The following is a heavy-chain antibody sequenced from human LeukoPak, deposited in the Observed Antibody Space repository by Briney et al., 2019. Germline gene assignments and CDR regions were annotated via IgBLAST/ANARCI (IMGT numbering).Heavy chain of an antibody. J-gene: IGHJ4*02. CDR3: ARASYYYDFWSGYYPYYFDY. CDR2: IYYSGST. D-gene: IGHD3-3*01. V-gene: IGHV4-59*11. CDR1: GGSISSHY. Sequence: SETLSLTCTVSGGSISSHYWSWIRQPPGKGLEWIGYIYYSGSTNYNPSLKSRVTISVDTSKNQSSLKLSSVTAADTAVYYCARASYYYDFWSGYYPYYFDYWGQGTLVTVSS.